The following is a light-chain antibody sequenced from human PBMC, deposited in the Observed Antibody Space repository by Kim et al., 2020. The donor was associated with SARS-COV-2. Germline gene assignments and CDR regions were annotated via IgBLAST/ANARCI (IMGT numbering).Light chain of an antibody. J-gene: IGLJ2*01. V-gene: IGLV1-44*01. Sequence: QSVLTQPPSASGTPGQGVTISCSGSSSNIGINNVNWYQQLPGTAPRLLIYSSNERPSGVPDRFSGSRSGTSASLAISGLQSEDEADYYCAAWDAGLNGVLFGGGTQLTVL. CDR1: SSNIGINN. CDR3: AAWDAGLNGVL. CDR2: SSN.